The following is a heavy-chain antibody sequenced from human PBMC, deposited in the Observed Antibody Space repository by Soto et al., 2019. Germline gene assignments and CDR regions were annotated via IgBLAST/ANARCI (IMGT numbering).Heavy chain of an antibody. CDR3: AKDLKDYSSSPGLDAFDI. D-gene: IGHD6-6*01. V-gene: IGHV1-69*01. J-gene: IGHJ3*02. CDR1: GGTFSSYA. Sequence: QVQLVQSGAEVKKPGSSVKVSCRASGGTFSSYAFSWMRQAPGQGLEWMGGIIPIFDTPNYAQKFQGRVAITADESTSTAYMELWSLRSEDPAVYYCAKDLKDYSSSPGLDAFDIWGQGTMVTVSS. CDR2: IIPIFDTP.